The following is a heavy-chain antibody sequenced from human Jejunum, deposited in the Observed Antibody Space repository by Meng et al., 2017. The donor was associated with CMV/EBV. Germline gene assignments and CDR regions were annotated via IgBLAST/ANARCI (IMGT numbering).Heavy chain of an antibody. CDR1: YT. J-gene: IGHJ5*02. Sequence: YTSPRIGRAPGKGLEWVGRIRSKTYSTATAFAASVKGRFIISRDDSKNTAYLQMNSLKTEDTAVYYCTRHSIVVVPAAGFDPWGQGTPVTVSS. V-gene: IGHV3-73*01. CDR2: IRSKTYSTAT. D-gene: IGHD2-2*01. CDR3: TRHSIVVVPAAGFDP.